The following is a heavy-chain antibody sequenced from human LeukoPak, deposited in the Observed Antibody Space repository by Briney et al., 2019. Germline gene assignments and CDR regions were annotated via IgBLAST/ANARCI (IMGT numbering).Heavy chain of an antibody. CDR3: ARDSPPFDQ. J-gene: IGHJ4*02. Sequence: SETLSLTCTVSGGSISNDYWSWLRQPAGKGLEWIGRIYISGSTNYNSSFKSRVAMSIDASKNEFSLKLSSVTAADTAVYYCARDSPPFDQWGQGTLVTVFS. CDR2: IYISGST. CDR1: GGSISNDY. V-gene: IGHV4-4*07.